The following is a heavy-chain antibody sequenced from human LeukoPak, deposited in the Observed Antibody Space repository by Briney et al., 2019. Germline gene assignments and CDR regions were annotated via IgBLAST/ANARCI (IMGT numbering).Heavy chain of an antibody. CDR2: IYYSGST. Sequence: SETLSLTCTVSGGSISSYYWSWIRQPPGKGLEWIGYIYYSGSTKYNPPLKSRVTISVDASKTQFSLKLNSVTAADTAVYYCARGSRELYYFDYWGQGTLVTVSS. D-gene: IGHD1-7*01. V-gene: IGHV4-59*01. CDR3: ARGSRELYYFDY. CDR1: GGSISSYY. J-gene: IGHJ4*02.